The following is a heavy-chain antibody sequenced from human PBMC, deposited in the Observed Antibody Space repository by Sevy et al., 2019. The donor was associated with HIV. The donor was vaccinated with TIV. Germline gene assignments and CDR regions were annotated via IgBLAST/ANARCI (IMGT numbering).Heavy chain of an antibody. J-gene: IGHJ4*02. CDR2: VSASGIST. CDR1: GFTFSSYA. V-gene: IGHV3-23*01. D-gene: IGHD6-19*01. Sequence: GGSLRLSCVAPGFTFSSYAVSWVRQAPGKGPEWVSAVSASGISTYYADSVKGRFTISRDNSKNTVYLQMNSLRAEDTAVYYCAKGHSSGWYDFFDFWGQGTLVTVSS. CDR3: AKGHSSGWYDFFDF.